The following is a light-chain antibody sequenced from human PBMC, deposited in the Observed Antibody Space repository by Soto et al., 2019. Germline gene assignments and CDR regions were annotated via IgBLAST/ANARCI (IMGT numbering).Light chain of an antibody. V-gene: IGLV2-14*03. CDR2: DVS. CDR1: GPDIGLYDS. J-gene: IGLJ1*01. Sequence: SALTQPASVSGSPGQSITISCTGSGPDIGLYDSVAWYQQHPDRPPKLILYDVSHRPSGVSHRFSGSKTDNTASLTISGLQAEDEADYYCSSYSSGTSDYVFGSGTKVTVL. CDR3: SSYSSGTSDYV.